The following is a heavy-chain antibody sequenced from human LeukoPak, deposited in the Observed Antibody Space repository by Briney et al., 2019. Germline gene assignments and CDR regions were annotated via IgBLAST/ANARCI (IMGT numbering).Heavy chain of an antibody. V-gene: IGHV3-38-3*01. CDR3: ARILDSAWGELGY. CDR1: GFTVSSNE. J-gene: IGHJ4*02. D-gene: IGHD6-19*01. CDR2: ISGGCT. Sequence: GGSLRLSCAASGFTVSSNEMSWVRQAPGKGLEWVSSISGGCTYYADSRKGRFTISRDNSKNTLYLQMNSLRAEDTAVYYCARILDSAWGELGYWGQGTLVTVSS.